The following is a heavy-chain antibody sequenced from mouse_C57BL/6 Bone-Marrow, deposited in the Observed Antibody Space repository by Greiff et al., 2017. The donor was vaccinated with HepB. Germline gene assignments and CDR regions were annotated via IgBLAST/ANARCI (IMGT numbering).Heavy chain of an antibody. V-gene: IGHV1-82*01. CDR2: IYPGDGDT. CDR3: ARFYGNYLYAMDY. CDR1: GYAFSSSW. Sequence: QVHVKQSGPELVKPGASVKISCKASGYAFSSSWMNWVKQRPGKGLEWIGRIYPGDGDTNYNGKFKGKATLTADKSSSTAYMQLSSLTSEDSAVYFCARFYGNYLYAMDYWGQGTSVTVSS. D-gene: IGHD2-1*01. J-gene: IGHJ4*01.